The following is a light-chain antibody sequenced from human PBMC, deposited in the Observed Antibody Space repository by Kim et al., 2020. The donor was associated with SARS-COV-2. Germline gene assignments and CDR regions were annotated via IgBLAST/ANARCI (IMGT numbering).Light chain of an antibody. J-gene: IGLJ3*02. Sequence: GVTIACYGNGSNIGSGYVVHWYHQLPGAAPKVVIYSNDRRPSGVPDRFSGSQSGPSASLAITGLQPDDEGYYYCQSYDSNLRGAVFGGGTRLTVL. CDR3: QSYDSNLRGAV. CDR2: SND. CDR1: GSNIGSGYV. V-gene: IGLV1-40*01.